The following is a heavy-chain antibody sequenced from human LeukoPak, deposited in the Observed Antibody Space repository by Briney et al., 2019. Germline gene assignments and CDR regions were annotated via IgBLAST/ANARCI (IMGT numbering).Heavy chain of an antibody. CDR1: GFTFDDYA. D-gene: IGHD4-11*01. V-gene: IGHV3-9*01. Sequence: GGSLRLSCAASGFTFDDYAMHWVRQAPGKGLEWDSGISWNSGSIGYADSVKGRFTISRDNAKNSLYLQMNSLRVEDTAVYYCATYSTRNAREFQSWGQGTLVTVSS. J-gene: IGHJ1*01. CDR3: ATYSTRNAREFQS. CDR2: ISWNSGSI.